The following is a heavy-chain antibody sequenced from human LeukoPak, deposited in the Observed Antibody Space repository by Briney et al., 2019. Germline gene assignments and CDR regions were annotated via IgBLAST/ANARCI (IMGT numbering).Heavy chain of an antibody. CDR1: GYTFTGYY. CDR2: INPNSGGT. V-gene: IGHV1-2*02. J-gene: IGHJ4*02. Sequence: ASVKVSCKASGYTFTGYYMHWVRQAPGQGLEWMGWINPNSGGTNYAQKFQGRVTMTRDTSISTAYLELRRLRSDDTAVYYCARDLINYGSGSYFNLLGNYWGQGTLVTVSS. CDR3: ARDLINYGSGSYFNLLGNY. D-gene: IGHD3-10*01.